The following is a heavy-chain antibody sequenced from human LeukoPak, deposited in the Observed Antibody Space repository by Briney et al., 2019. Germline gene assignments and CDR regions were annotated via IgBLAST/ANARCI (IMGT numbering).Heavy chain of an antibody. CDR3: ARGWIMITFGGVFFDY. CDR1: GFTVSSNY. Sequence: GGSLRPSCAASGFTVSSNYMSWVRQAPGKGLEWVSVIYSGGSTYYADSVKGRFTISRDNSKNTLYLQMNSLRAEDTAVYYCARGWIMITFGGVFFDYWGQGTLVTVSS. D-gene: IGHD3-16*01. V-gene: IGHV3-66*01. J-gene: IGHJ4*02. CDR2: IYSGGST.